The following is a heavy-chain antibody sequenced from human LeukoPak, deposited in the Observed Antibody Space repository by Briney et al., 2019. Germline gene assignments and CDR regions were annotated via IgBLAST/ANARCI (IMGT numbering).Heavy chain of an antibody. Sequence: GGSLRPSCAASGFTFSSYSMNWVRQAPGKGLEWVSSISSSSSYIYYADSVKGRFTISRDNAKNSLYLQMNSLRAEDTAVYYCARGIAARPNWFDPWGQGTLVTVSS. CDR2: ISSSSSYI. CDR1: GFTFSSYS. CDR3: ARGIAARPNWFDP. D-gene: IGHD6-6*01. J-gene: IGHJ5*02. V-gene: IGHV3-21*01.